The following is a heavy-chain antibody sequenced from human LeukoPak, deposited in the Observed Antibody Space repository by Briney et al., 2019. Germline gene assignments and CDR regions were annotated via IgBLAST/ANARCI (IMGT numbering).Heavy chain of an antibody. CDR3: ARGGYSSSWSLTTFDY. Sequence: ASVKVSCKASGGTFSSYAISWVRQAPGQWLEWMGGIIPIFGTANYAQKFQGRVTITTDESTSTAYMELSSLRSEDTAVYYCARGGYSSSWSLTTFDYWGQGTLVTVSS. CDR2: IIPIFGTA. CDR1: GGTFSSYA. D-gene: IGHD6-13*01. V-gene: IGHV1-69*05. J-gene: IGHJ4*02.